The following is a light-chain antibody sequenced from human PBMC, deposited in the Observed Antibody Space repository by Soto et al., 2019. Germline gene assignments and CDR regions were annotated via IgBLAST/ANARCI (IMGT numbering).Light chain of an antibody. Sequence: DIQMTQSPSTLSASVGDSVTITCRASQTISSWLAWYQQKPGKAPKLLIYEASSLETGVPPRFSGSGSGTEFTLTISSLQPDDFATYYCQQYNTYWTFGQGTKVEIK. CDR2: EAS. CDR1: QTISSW. CDR3: QQYNTYWT. V-gene: IGKV1-5*03. J-gene: IGKJ1*01.